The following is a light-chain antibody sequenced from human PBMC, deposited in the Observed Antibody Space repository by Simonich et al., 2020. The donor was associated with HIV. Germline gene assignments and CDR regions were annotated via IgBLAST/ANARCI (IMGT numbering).Light chain of an antibody. J-gene: IGLJ3*02. Sequence: NFMLTQPHSVSESPGKTVTISCTRSSGSLASNYLQWYPQRPGSSPTTVLYEDNQRPAGVPDRFAGSIDSSSNSASLTISGLKTEDEADYYCQSYDISNWVFGGGTKLTVL. V-gene: IGLV6-57*01. CDR2: EDN. CDR1: SGSLASNY. CDR3: QSYDISNWV.